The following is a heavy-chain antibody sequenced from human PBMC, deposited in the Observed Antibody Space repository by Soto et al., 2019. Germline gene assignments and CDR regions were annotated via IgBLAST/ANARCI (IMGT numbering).Heavy chain of an antibody. Sequence: SETLSLTCAVYWGSFSGYYWSWIRQRPGKVLEWIGEINHSGSTNYNPSLKSRVTISVDTSKNQFSLKLSSVTAADTAVYYCASGGRIKIFGLAPRHTFNGWGQGTLVTVSS. D-gene: IGHD3-3*01. V-gene: IGHV4-34*01. CDR2: INHSGST. CDR3: ASGGRIKIFGLAPRHTFNG. J-gene: IGHJ4*02. CDR1: WGSFSGYY.